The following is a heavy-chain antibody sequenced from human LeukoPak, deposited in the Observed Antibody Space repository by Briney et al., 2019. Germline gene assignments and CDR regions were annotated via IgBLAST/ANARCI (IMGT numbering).Heavy chain of an antibody. D-gene: IGHD2-2*01. CDR1: GFTFSNYA. CDR2: ISYEGSDK. J-gene: IGHJ3*02. CDR3: ARAYCGSSSCRIGASDI. Sequence: TGGSLRLSCAASGFTFSNYALHWVRQAPGKGLEWVSVISYEGSDKYYADSVKGRFTISRDNSKDTLYLQMNSLRAEDTADYYCARAYCGSSSCRIGASDIWGQGTMVTVSS. V-gene: IGHV3-30-3*01.